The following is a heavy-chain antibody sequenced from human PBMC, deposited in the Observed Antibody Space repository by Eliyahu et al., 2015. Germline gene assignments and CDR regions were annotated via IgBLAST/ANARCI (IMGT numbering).Heavy chain of an antibody. CDR3: AKDTRSLYFYYYGMDV. D-gene: IGHD2-15*01. CDR1: GFTFSXYA. CDR2: ISXSGGST. J-gene: IGHJ6*02. V-gene: IGHV3-23*01. Sequence: EVQLLESGGGLVQPGGSLRLXCAASGFTFSXYAMSWVRQAPGKGPGWVSAISXSGGSTYYAESVKGRFTISRDNSKNTLFLQMNSLRAEDTAVYYCAKDTRSLYFYYYGMDVWGQGTTVTVSS.